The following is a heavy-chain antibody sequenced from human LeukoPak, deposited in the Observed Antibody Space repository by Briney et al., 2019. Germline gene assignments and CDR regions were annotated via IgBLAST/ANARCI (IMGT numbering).Heavy chain of an antibody. V-gene: IGHV3-21*01. D-gene: IGHD3-16*01. CDR3: ASGGATVWGY. J-gene: IGHJ4*02. Sequence: GGSLRLSCAASGFAFSDYSMNWVRQASGKGLEWIAAITSDSHYIYYADSMSGRFTISRDNAENSVYLQMNGLRADDTAVYYCASGGATVWGYWGQGALVIVSS. CDR1: GFAFSDYS. CDR2: ITSDSHYI.